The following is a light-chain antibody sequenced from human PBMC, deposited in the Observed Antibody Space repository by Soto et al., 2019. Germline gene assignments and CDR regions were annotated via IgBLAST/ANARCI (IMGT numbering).Light chain of an antibody. CDR3: QQYGSSPLFT. J-gene: IGKJ3*01. CDR2: GSS. Sequence: EIVLTQSPGTLSLSPGERATLSCRASQSVSSSYLAWYQQKPGQAPSLLIYGSSSRATGIPYRFSGSGSGTDFTLTISRLEPEDFAVYYCQQYGSSPLFTFGPGTKVDIK. V-gene: IGKV3-20*01. CDR1: QSVSSSY.